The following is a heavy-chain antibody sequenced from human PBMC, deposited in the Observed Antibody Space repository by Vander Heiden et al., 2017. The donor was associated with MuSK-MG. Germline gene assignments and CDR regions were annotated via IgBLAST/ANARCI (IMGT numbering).Heavy chain of an antibody. D-gene: IGHD4-17*01. V-gene: IGHV3-48*01. CDR3: ARDNGGNFDY. J-gene: IGHJ4*02. Sequence: EVQLVESGGGLVQPGGSLRLSCAASGFTVSTYTMNWVRQAPGKGLEWVSYISSSSNPMNYADSVKGRFTISRDNAKNSLYLKMNSLRAEDTAVYYCARDNGGNFDYRGQGTLVTVSS. CDR1: GFTVSTYT. CDR2: ISSSSNPM.